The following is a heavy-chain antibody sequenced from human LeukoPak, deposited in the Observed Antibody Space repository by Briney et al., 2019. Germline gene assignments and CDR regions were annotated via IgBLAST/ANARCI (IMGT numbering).Heavy chain of an antibody. Sequence: GGSLRLSCAASGFTFSSYSMSWVRQAPGKGLEWVSSISSSSSYIYYADSVKGRFTISRDNAKNSLYLQMNSLRAEDTAVYYCARDIRLAAQYWGQGTLVTVSS. D-gene: IGHD6-6*01. V-gene: IGHV3-21*01. J-gene: IGHJ4*02. CDR1: GFTFSSYS. CDR3: ARDIRLAAQY. CDR2: ISSSSSYI.